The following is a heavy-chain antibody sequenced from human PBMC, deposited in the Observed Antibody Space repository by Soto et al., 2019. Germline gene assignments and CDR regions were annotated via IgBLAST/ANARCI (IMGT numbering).Heavy chain of an antibody. Sequence: GGSLRLSCADSGFTFSRYEINWVRQAPGKGLEWVSYISSSSSTLYYADSVKGRFTISRDNAKNSLYLQMNSLRAEDTAVYYCARGGSGSYFWYFDLWGRGTLVTVS. CDR1: GFTFSRYE. CDR2: ISSSSSTL. CDR3: ARGGSGSYFWYFDL. D-gene: IGHD1-26*01. V-gene: IGHV3-48*03. J-gene: IGHJ2*01.